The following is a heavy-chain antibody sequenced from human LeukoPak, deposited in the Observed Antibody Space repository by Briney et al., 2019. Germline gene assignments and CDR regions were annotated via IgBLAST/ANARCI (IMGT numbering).Heavy chain of an antibody. CDR1: GGTFSSYA. Sequence: SVKVSCKASGGTFSSYAISWVRQAPGQGLEWMGGIIPIFGTANYAQKFQGRVTITADESTSTAYMELSSLRSEDTAVYYCARGRPRLYCSSTSCYAGGYYYYYGMDVWGKETTVTVSS. D-gene: IGHD2-2*01. J-gene: IGHJ6*04. CDR3: ARGRPRLYCSSTSCYAGGYYYYYGMDV. CDR2: IIPIFGTA. V-gene: IGHV1-69*01.